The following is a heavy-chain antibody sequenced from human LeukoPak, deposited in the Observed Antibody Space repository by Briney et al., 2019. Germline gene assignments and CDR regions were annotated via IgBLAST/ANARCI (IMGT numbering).Heavy chain of an antibody. Sequence: GGSLRLSCVASGFTLSTYWMHWVRQAPGKGLVWVSRINSDGSATSYADSVMVRFTISRDSAKNTLYLQMNSLRAEDTAVYFCARDMGRAWYGPPDYWGQGTLVTVSS. CDR3: ARDMGRAWYGPPDY. V-gene: IGHV3-74*01. CDR1: GFTLSTYW. D-gene: IGHD6-13*01. CDR2: INSDGSAT. J-gene: IGHJ4*02.